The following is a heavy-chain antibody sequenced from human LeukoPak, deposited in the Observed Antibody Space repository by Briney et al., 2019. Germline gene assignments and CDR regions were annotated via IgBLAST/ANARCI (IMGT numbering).Heavy chain of an antibody. CDR2: ISYDGSNK. V-gene: IGHV3-30*18. Sequence: PGGSLRLSCAASGFTFSSYGMHWVRQAPGKGLEWVAVISYDGSNKYYADSVKGRFTISRDNSKNTLYLQMNSLRAGDTAVYYCAKYDGTAVAVDGDAFDIWGQGTMVTVSS. D-gene: IGHD6-19*01. J-gene: IGHJ3*02. CDR3: AKYDGTAVAVDGDAFDI. CDR1: GFTFSSYG.